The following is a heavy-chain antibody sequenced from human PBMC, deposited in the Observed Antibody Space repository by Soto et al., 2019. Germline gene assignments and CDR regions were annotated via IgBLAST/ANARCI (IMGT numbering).Heavy chain of an antibody. CDR1: EFTLNNYA. V-gene: IGHV3-23*01. CDR3: AKVESYDFWGGYDYYDYSHYGMDV. D-gene: IGHD3-3*01. J-gene: IGHJ6*02. Sequence: GSLRLSCAASEFTLNNYAMTWVRQTPGKGLAWVAGISGPGGRTYYADSVKGRFTISRDNSKNTLFLQMNGLRGEDTAVYYCAKVESYDFWGGYDYYDYSHYGMDVWGQGTTVTVSS. CDR2: ISGPGGRT.